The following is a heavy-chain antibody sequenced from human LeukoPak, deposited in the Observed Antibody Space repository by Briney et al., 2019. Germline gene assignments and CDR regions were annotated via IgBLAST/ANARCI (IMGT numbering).Heavy chain of an antibody. Sequence: SGGSLRLSCAASGFTFRSYVMSWVRQAPGKGLEWVSAIAAAGGGGYHADSVKGRFTISRDNAKNSLYLQMNSLRAEDTAVYHCARDQGASGSYYYYYYGMDVWGQGTTVTVSS. D-gene: IGHD3-10*01. CDR2: IAAAGGGG. CDR3: ARDQGASGSYYYYYYGMDV. CDR1: GFTFRSYV. J-gene: IGHJ6*02. V-gene: IGHV3-23*01.